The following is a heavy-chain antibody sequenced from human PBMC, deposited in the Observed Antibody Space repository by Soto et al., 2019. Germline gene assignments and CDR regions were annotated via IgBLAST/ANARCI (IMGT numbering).Heavy chain of an antibody. CDR3: ARDLGTMVRGVLYYYGMDV. Sequence: SXKVSFKASGYTXTSYGIRWVRQAPGQGLEWMGWISAYNGNTNYAQKLQGRVTMTKDTSTSTAYIELRSLRSDDTAVYYCARDLGTMVRGVLYYYGMDVWGQGTTVTVSS. CDR2: ISAYNGNT. V-gene: IGHV1-18*04. J-gene: IGHJ6*02. D-gene: IGHD3-10*01. CDR1: GYTXTSYG.